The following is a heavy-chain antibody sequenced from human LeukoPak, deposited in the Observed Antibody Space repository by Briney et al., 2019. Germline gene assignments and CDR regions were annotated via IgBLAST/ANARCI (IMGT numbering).Heavy chain of an antibody. V-gene: IGHV4-39*01. D-gene: IGHD3-22*01. CDR1: GDSISLSFYY. CDR2: IYYSGST. CDR3: ARQPHITMIVVVIPLYFDP. J-gene: IGHJ5*02. Sequence: SETLSLTCSVSGDSISLSFYYWGWIRQPPGKGLEWIGSIYYSGSTYYNPSLKSRVTISVDTSKNQFSLKLSSVTAADTAVYYCARQPHITMIVVVIPLYFDPWGQGTLVTVSS.